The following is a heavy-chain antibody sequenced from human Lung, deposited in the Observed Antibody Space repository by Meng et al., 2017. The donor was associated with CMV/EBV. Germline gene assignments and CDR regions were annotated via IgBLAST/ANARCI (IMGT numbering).Heavy chain of an antibody. Sequence: GGSLRLXCVASGFTFSSSAMSWVRQAPGKGLEWVSAITASGGSTYHADSVRGRFTISRDNSKNTLYLQLNSLRVEDTAVYYCAKAFSSSWYREYYDYWGQGXLVTVSS. J-gene: IGHJ4*02. CDR3: AKAFSSSWYREYYDY. D-gene: IGHD6-13*01. CDR2: ITASGGST. V-gene: IGHV3-23*01. CDR1: GFTFSSSA.